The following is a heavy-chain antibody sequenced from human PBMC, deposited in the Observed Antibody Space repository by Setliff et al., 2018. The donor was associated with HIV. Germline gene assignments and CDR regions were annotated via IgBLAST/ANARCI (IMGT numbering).Heavy chain of an antibody. J-gene: IGHJ4*02. Sequence: SETLSLTCAVYGGSFSGHYWSWIRQPPGKGLEWIGEVNHSGSTNYNPSLKSRVTISVDTSKNQFSLKLSSVTAADTAVYYCARQGQLGSEWGQGTLVTVSS. CDR2: VNHSGST. V-gene: IGHV4-34*01. CDR1: GGSFSGHY. D-gene: IGHD1-1*01. CDR3: ARQGQLGSE.